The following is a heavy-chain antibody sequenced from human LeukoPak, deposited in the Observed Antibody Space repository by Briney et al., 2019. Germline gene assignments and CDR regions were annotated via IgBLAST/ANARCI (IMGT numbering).Heavy chain of an antibody. D-gene: IGHD4-17*01. CDR3: ASGGDGDYSYYFDY. CDR2: IYYSGST. V-gene: IGHV4-59*11. CDR1: GGSISSHY. J-gene: IGHJ4*02. Sequence: SETLSLTCTVSGGSISSHYWSWIRQPPGKGLEWIGYIYYSGSTNYNPSLKSRVTISVDTSKNQFSLKLSSVTAADTAVYYCASGGDGDYSYYFDYWGQGTLVTVSS.